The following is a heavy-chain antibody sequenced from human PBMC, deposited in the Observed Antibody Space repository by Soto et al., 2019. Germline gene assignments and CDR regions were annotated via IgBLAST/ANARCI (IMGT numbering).Heavy chain of an antibody. CDR2: ISYDGSNK. J-gene: IGHJ6*02. CDR1: GFTFISYA. D-gene: IGHD5-18*01. V-gene: IGHV3-30-3*01. CDR3: ARAGYSYGDYYYYYYGMDV. Sequence: PGGSLRLSCAASGFTFISYAMHWVRQAPGKGLEWVAVISYDGSNKYYADSVKGRFTISRDNSKNTLYLQMNSLRAEDTAVYYCARAGYSYGDYYYYYYGMDVWGQGTTVTVSS.